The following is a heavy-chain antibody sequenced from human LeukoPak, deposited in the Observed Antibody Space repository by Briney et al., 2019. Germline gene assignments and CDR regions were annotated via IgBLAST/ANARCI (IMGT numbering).Heavy chain of an antibody. CDR2: ISRSGRTI. J-gene: IGHJ3*02. D-gene: IGHD3-22*01. V-gene: IGHV3-48*03. CDR3: ARDKVVIRAFDI. Sequence: PGRSLRLSRAASRFTFSRCVMNSVRQAPGKGVEGVSYISRSGRTIYYADSVRGRFTISRDNVKNSLYLQMNSLTAEDTSVYYCARDKVVIRAFDIWGQGTMVTVSS. CDR1: RFTFSRCV.